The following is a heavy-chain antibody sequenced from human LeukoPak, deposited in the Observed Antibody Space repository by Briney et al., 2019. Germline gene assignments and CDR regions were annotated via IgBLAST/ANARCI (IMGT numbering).Heavy chain of an antibody. J-gene: IGHJ4*02. CDR3: AKWWGTGSGYRFDY. D-gene: IGHD3-22*01. Sequence: PGGSLRLSCAASGFTFSSYGMHWVRQAPGKGLEWVAFIRYDGSNKYYADSVKGRFTISRDNSKNTLYLQMNSLRAEDTAVYYCAKWWGTGSGYRFDYWGQGTLVTVSS. CDR2: IRYDGSNK. V-gene: IGHV3-30*02. CDR1: GFTFSSYG.